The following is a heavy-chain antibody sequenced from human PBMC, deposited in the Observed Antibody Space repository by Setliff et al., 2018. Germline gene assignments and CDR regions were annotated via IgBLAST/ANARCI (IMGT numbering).Heavy chain of an antibody. CDR2: TIPMFGSA. V-gene: IGHV1-69*05. Sequence: SVKVSCKASGGTFRSYGISWVRQAPGQGLEWMGGTIPMFGSANYAQKFQGRVTIITDEFTGTAYMELSSLRTEDTAVYYCAREGVDTRSSTDYRYYMDVWGKGTTVT. CDR3: AREGVDTRSSTDYRYYMDV. CDR1: GGTFRSYG. D-gene: IGHD5-18*01. J-gene: IGHJ6*03.